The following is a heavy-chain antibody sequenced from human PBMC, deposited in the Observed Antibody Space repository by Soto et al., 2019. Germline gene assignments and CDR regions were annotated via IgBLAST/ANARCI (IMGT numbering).Heavy chain of an antibody. Sequence: SETLSLTCTVSGGSIRSYYWTWIRQPPGKGLEWLGYIFYSGSTFYNPSLKSRVTISIHTSKSQFSLQLTSVTAADTAVYYCERGAADTDMVDSWGQGILVTVSS. CDR1: GGSIRSYY. CDR3: ERGAADTDMVDS. V-gene: IGHV4-59*01. D-gene: IGHD5-18*01. J-gene: IGHJ4*02. CDR2: IFYSGST.